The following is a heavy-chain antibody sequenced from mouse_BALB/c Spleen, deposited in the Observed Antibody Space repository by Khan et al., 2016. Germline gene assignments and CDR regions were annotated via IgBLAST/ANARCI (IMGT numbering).Heavy chain of an antibody. V-gene: IGHV4-1*02. Sequence: EVKLLESGGGLVQPGGSLKLSCAASGFDFSRYWMSWVRQAPGKGLEWIGEINSDSSTINYTPSLKDQIIISRDNAKKTLSLEMSKVRSEDTALYYCVREGEYDEAWFAYWGQGTLVTVSA. CDR3: VREGEYDEAWFAY. CDR2: INSDSSTI. D-gene: IGHD2-12*01. CDR1: GFDFSRYW. J-gene: IGHJ3*01.